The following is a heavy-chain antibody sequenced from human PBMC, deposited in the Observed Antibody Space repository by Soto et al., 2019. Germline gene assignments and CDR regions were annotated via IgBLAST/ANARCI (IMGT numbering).Heavy chain of an antibody. CDR2: IIPIFGTA. Sequence: SVKVSCKASGGTFSSYAISWVRQAPGQGLEWMGGIIPIFGTANYAQKFQGRVTITADESTSTAYMELSSLRSEDTAVYYCATVDSSGYYFGYWGQGTLVTVSS. D-gene: IGHD3-22*01. J-gene: IGHJ4*02. CDR1: GGTFSSYA. V-gene: IGHV1-69*13. CDR3: ATVDSSGYYFGY.